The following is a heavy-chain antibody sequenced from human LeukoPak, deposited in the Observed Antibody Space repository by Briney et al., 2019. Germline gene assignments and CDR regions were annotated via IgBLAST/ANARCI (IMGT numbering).Heavy chain of an antibody. CDR2: IYHSGST. J-gene: IGHJ4*02. CDR3: ARDGSGSGWFDY. D-gene: IGHD6-19*01. V-gene: IGHV4-30-2*01. Sequence: SETLSLTCTVSGGSISSGGYYWSWIRQPPGKGLEWIGYIYHSGSTYYNPSLKSRVTISVDTSKNQFSLKLSSVTAADTAVYYCARDGSGSGWFDYWGQGTLVTVSS. CDR1: GGSISSGGYY.